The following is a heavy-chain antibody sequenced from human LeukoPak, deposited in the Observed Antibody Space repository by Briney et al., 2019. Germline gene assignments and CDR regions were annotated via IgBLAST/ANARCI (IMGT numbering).Heavy chain of an antibody. D-gene: IGHD3-10*01. Sequence: GGSLRLSRAASGFTFSDYYMSWIRQAPGKGLEWVSYISSSGSTIYYADSVKGRFTISRDNAKNSLYLQMNSLRAEDTAVYYCARETTQAAFGPFDYWGQGTLVTVSS. V-gene: IGHV3-11*01. CDR2: ISSSGSTI. J-gene: IGHJ4*02. CDR1: GFTFSDYY. CDR3: ARETTQAAFGPFDY.